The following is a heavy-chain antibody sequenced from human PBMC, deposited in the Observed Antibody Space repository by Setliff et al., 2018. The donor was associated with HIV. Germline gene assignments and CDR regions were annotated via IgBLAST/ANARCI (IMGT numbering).Heavy chain of an antibody. J-gene: IGHJ4*02. V-gene: IGHV4-39*01. CDR1: GASISSSNYY. CDR2: IYYSGST. D-gene: IGHD3-22*01. Sequence: SETLSLTCTVSGASISSSNYYWGWIRQPPGKGLEWIGGIYYSGSTYYNPSLKSRLTISVDTSKNQFSLKLSSVTAADTAVYYCARQFGSGYYFDYWGQATLVTVSS. CDR3: ARQFGSGYYFDY.